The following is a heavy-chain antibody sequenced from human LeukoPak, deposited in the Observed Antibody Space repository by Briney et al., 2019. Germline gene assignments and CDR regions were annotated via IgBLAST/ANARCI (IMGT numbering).Heavy chain of an antibody. CDR2: IHHSGRS. J-gene: IGHJ5*02. Sequence: SETLSLTCTVSADSLSSGSHYWAWIRQFPGKGLESIGFIHHSGRSRHNPSLKDRVAISVDTSRKQFALKLSSVTAADTAVYYCARGGVVGTMLRGINWFDPWGQGTLVAVSS. D-gene: IGHD3-10*01. CDR1: ADSLSSGSHY. V-gene: IGHV4-31*03. CDR3: ARGGVVGTMLRGINWFDP.